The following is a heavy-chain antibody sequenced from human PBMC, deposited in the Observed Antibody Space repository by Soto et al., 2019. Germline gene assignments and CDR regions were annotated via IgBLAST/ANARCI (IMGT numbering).Heavy chain of an antibody. CDR3: ARDQSRYSGYPFDY. CDR2: IDSSGSIT. D-gene: IGHD6-25*01. V-gene: IGHV3-48*01. Sequence: LRLSCAASGFTFGAYSMNWVRQAPGKGLEWISYIDSSGSITYYADSVKGRFTISRDNAKNSLFLQMSSLRAEDTAVYYCARDQSRYSGYPFDYWGQGKMVTVSS. J-gene: IGHJ4*02. CDR1: GFTFGAYS.